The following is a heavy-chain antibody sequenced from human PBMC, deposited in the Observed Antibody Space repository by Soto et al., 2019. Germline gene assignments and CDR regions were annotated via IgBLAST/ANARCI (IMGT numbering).Heavy chain of an antibody. CDR2: ITYDATNE. J-gene: IGHJ4*02. Sequence: GGSLRLSCAASGFSFSKYAMHWVRQAPGRGLEWVAVITYDATNEYYADSVKGRFTISRDNSNNTLSLHMSSLRLADTAVYYCARKAVPDFWGQGTLVTVSS. V-gene: IGHV3-30-3*01. D-gene: IGHD6-19*01. CDR3: ARKAVPDF. CDR1: GFSFSKYA.